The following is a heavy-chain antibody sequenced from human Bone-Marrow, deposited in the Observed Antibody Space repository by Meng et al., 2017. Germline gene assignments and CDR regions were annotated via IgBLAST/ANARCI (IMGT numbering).Heavy chain of an antibody. J-gene: IGHJ4*02. D-gene: IGHD2-21*02. CDR3: ARDHTPYCGGDCYSDY. V-gene: IGHV1-2*06. Sequence: ASVKVSCKASAYTFSAYYIHWVRQAPGQGLEWMGRINPYSGATNYAQKFQGRVTMTRDTSISTAYMELSRLISGDTAVYYCARDHTPYCGGDCYSDYWGQGTLVTVSS. CDR2: INPYSGAT. CDR1: AYTFSAYY.